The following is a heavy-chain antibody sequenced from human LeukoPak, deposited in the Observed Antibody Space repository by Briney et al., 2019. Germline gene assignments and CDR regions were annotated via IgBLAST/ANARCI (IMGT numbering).Heavy chain of an antibody. CDR1: GGPISSYY. CDR3: ARGNIVVVPAAIKKYNWFDP. CDR2: IYYSGST. D-gene: IGHD2-2*01. V-gene: IGHV4-59*01. Sequence: PSETLSLTCTVSGGPISSYYWSWIRQPPGKGLEWIGYIYYSGSTNYNPSLKSRVTISVDTSKNQFSLKLSSVTAADTAVYYCARGNIVVVPAAIKKYNWFDPWGQGTLVTVSS. J-gene: IGHJ5*02.